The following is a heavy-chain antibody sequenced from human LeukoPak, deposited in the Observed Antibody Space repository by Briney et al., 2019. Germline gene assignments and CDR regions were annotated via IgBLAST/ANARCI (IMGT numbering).Heavy chain of an antibody. D-gene: IGHD3-16*01. CDR2: ISGDGTRT. J-gene: IGHJ4*02. CDR1: GFSFSSYT. Sequence: GGSLRLSCAASGFSFSSYTMTWARQAPVKGLEWVSAISGDGTRTYYADSVKGRFTISRDNSKNTLYLEMSSLRVEDTAIYYCAKWPEGAMDYFDYWGQGTLVTVSS. CDR3: AKWPEGAMDYFDY. V-gene: IGHV3-23*01.